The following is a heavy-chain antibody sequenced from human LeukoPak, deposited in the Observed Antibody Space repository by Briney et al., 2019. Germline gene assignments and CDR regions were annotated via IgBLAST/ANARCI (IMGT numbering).Heavy chain of an antibody. Sequence: ASVKVSCKASGGTFSSYAISWVRQAPGQGLEWMGRIIPILGIANYAQKFQGRVTITADKSTSTAYMELSSLRSEDTAVYYCARELVGATEDYWGQGTLVTVSS. CDR2: IIPILGIA. V-gene: IGHV1-69*04. J-gene: IGHJ4*02. CDR1: GGTFSSYA. CDR3: ARELVGATEDY. D-gene: IGHD1-26*01.